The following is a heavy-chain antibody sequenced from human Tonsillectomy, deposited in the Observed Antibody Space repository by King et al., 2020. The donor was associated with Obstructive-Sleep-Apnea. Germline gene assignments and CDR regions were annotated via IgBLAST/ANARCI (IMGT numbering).Heavy chain of an antibody. J-gene: IGHJ4*02. CDR2: IYYSGST. CDR3: ARGGPPYCGGDCYSVSDY. CDR1: GGSISSSSYY. D-gene: IGHD2-21*02. Sequence: QLQESGPGLVKPSETLSLTCTVSGGSISSSSYYWGWIRQPPGKGLEWIGSIYYSGSTYYNPSLKSRVTISVDTSKNQFSLKLSSVTAADTAVYSCARGGPPYCGGDCYSVSDYWGQGTLVTVSS. V-gene: IGHV4-39*07.